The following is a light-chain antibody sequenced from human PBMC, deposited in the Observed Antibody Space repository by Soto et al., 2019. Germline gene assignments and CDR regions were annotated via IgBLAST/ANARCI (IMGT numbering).Light chain of an antibody. J-gene: IGLJ1*01. V-gene: IGLV1-40*01. CDR1: SSNIGANYD. Sequence: QPVLTQPPSVSGAPGQRVTISCTGSSSNIGANYDVHWYQQFPGTAPKLLIYGNSNRPSGVPDRFSGSKSDTSASLAITGLQAEDEADYYCQSYDSSLSGYVFGTGTKLTVL. CDR3: QSYDSSLSGYV. CDR2: GNS.